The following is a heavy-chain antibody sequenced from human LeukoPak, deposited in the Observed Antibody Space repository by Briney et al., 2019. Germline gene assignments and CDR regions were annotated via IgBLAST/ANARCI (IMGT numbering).Heavy chain of an antibody. CDR2: INPVSGDT. V-gene: IGHV1-2*02. D-gene: IGHD5-12*01. CDR3: ARDLQWGSGYDLDY. CDR1: GYTFTDSF. J-gene: IGHJ4*02. Sequence: ASVTVSCKPSGYTFTDSFMHWVRQAPGRGPEWMGWINPVSGDTKFAQRFQGRITLTRDTSMSTAYMELSTLRSDDTAVYYCARDLQWGSGYDLDYWGQGTLVIVSS.